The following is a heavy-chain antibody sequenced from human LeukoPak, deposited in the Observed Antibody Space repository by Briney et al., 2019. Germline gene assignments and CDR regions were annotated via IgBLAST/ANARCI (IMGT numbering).Heavy chain of an antibody. CDR1: GVTFSSYA. CDR3: AKDATASPYFHWFDN. CDR2: ISGSVGST. V-gene: IGHV3-23*01. Sequence: GGSLRLSCAASGVTFSSYAMSCVRQAPGKGLGWGSVISGSVGSTYYADSVKGRFTISRDNSKNTLYLQMNSLRAEDTAVYYCAKDATASPYFHWFDNWGQGTQVIVSS. J-gene: IGHJ4*02. D-gene: IGHD3-9*01.